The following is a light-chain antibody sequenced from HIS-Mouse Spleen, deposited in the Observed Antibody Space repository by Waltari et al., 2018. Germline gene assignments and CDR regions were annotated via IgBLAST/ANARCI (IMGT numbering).Light chain of an antibody. CDR2: ADS. V-gene: IGLV3-21*03. CDR1: NIGRTS. Sequence: SYVLTQPPSVSVAPGKTARITCGGNNIGRTSGQWYQPTPGQAPVLVVYADSDRPSGIPERFSGSNSGNTATLTISRVEAGDEADYYCQVWDSSSDHWVFGGGTKLTVL. J-gene: IGLJ3*02. CDR3: QVWDSSSDHWV.